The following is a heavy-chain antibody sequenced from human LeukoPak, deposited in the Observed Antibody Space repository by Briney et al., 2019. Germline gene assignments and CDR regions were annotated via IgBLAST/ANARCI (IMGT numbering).Heavy chain of an antibody. CDR1: SGSNSSSHYY. V-gene: IGHV4-39*01. CDR3: ARLSSEYYDFSSHIDY. CDR2: IYSSGST. D-gene: IGHD3-3*01. J-gene: IGHJ4*02. Sequence: SDPLSLPYTVSSGSNSSSHYYGRGIRRPRAKVLEWNGTIYSSGSTYNNPSLKSRVTMSMDTSKNQFSLKLTSVTAAETGVYYCARLSSEYYDFSSHIDYWGQGTLVAVSS.